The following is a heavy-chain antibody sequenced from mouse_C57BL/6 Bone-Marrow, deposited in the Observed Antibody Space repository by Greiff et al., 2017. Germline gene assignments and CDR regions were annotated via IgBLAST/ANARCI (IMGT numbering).Heavy chain of an antibody. CDR1: GYTFTSYW. CDR2: IHPSDSDT. V-gene: IGHV1-74*01. CDR3: TRSLIYYGTNY. D-gene: IGHD1-1*01. Sequence: QVQLQQSGAELVKPGASVKVSCKASGYTFTSYWMHWVKQRPGQGLEWIGRIHPSDSDTNYNQKFKGKATLTVDTSSNTAYLQLSSLTSEDTAVYYCTRSLIYYGTNYWGQGTTLTVSS. J-gene: IGHJ2*01.